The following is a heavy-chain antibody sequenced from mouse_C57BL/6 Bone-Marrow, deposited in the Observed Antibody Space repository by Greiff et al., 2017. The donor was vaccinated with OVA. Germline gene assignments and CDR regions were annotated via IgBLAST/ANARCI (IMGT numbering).Heavy chain of an antibody. J-gene: IGHJ4*01. CDR1: GFTFSDYG. CDR2: ISNLAYSI. D-gene: IGHD1-1*01. V-gene: IGHV5-15*01. Sequence: EVKLMESGGGLVQPGGSLKLSCAASGFTFSDYGMAWVRQAPRKGPEWVAFISNLAYSIYYADTVTGRFTISRENAKNTLYLEMSSLRSEDTAMYYCARLLTTVVASRAMDYWGQGTSVTVSS. CDR3: ARLLTTVVASRAMDY.